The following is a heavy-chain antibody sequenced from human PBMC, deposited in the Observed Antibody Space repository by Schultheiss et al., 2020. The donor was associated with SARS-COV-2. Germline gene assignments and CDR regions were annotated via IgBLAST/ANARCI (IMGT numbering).Heavy chain of an antibody. D-gene: IGHD6-6*01. CDR2: IIPILGIA. CDR1: GGTFSSYT. Sequence: SVKVSCKASGGTFSSYTISWVRQAPGQGLEWMGRIIPILGIANYAQKFQGRVTITADKSTSTAYMELSSLRSEDTAVYYCASYREGRGSCFDYWGQGTLVTVSS. J-gene: IGHJ4*02. CDR3: ASYREGRGSCFDY. V-gene: IGHV1-69*02.